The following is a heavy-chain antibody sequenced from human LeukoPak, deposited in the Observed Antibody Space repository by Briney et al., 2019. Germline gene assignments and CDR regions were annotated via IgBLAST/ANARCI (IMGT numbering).Heavy chain of an antibody. CDR2: IIGSGGST. V-gene: IGHV3-23*01. Sequence: PGGSLRLSCAASGFTFSSYAMSWVRQAPGKGLEWVSAIIGSGGSTYYADSVKGRFTISRDNSKNTLYLQMNSLKAEDTAVYYCAKLGGKYYYDSSGRTGAFDIWGQGTMVTVSS. D-gene: IGHD3-22*01. CDR1: GFTFSSYA. J-gene: IGHJ3*02. CDR3: AKLGGKYYYDSSGRTGAFDI.